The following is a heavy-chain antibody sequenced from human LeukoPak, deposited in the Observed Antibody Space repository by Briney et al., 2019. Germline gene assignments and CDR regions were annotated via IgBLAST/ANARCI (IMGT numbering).Heavy chain of an antibody. CDR1: GGTFSSYA. CDR3: ARGRRRWLGAFDI. CDR2: IIPIFGTA. V-gene: IGHV1-69*05. Sequence: SVKVSCKASGGTFSSYAISWVRQAPGQGLEWMGGIIPIFGTANYAQKFQGRVTITRNTSISTAYMELSSLRSEDTAVYYCARGRRRWLGAFDIWGQGTMVTVSS. J-gene: IGHJ3*02. D-gene: IGHD4-23*01.